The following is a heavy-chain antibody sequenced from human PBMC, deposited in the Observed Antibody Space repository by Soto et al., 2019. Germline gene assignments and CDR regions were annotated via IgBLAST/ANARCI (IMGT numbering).Heavy chain of an antibody. CDR1: GYTFTSYA. V-gene: IGHV1-18*01. Sequence: QVQLVQSGAEVKKPGASVKVSCKASGYTFTSYAIIWVRQAPGQGLEWVGWISAYNGHTNYAQSLQGRVTLTTDTSKSTADKDLRSVRGDDTAVYYCARGDSSSGPVGYWCQGTLVTVSS. CDR2: ISAYNGHT. CDR3: ARGDSSSGPVGY. D-gene: IGHD6-19*01. J-gene: IGHJ4*02.